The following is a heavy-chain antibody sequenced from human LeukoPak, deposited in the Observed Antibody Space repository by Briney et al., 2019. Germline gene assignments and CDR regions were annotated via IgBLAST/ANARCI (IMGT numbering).Heavy chain of an antibody. D-gene: IGHD1-26*01. CDR2: IYYSGST. CDR3: ARPSGSYSRWFDP. CDR1: GGSISSSSYY. J-gene: IGHJ5*02. Sequence: SETLSLTCTVSGGSISSSSYYWGWIRQPPGKGLEWFGSIYYSGSTYYNPSLKSRVTISVDTSKNQISLKLSSVTAADTAVYYCARPSGSYSRWFDPWGQGTLVTVSS. V-gene: IGHV4-39*01.